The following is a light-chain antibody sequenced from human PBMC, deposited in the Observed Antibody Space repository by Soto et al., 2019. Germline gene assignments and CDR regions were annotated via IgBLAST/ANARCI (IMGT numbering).Light chain of an antibody. CDR1: SSDVGGYNY. J-gene: IGLJ1*01. CDR2: DVS. CDR3: SSYTSIPYV. Sequence: QSALTQPASVSGSPGQSITISCTGTSSDVGGYNYVSWYQQHPGKAPKLMIYDVSNRPSGVSNRLSGSKSGNTASLTISGLQAEDEADYYCSSYTSIPYVFGTGTKVTVL. V-gene: IGLV2-14*01.